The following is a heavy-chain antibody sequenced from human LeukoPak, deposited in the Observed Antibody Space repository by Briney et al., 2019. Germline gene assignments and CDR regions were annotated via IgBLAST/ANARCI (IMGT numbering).Heavy chain of an antibody. Sequence: GGSLRLSCAASGFTFSNYYMSWIRQTPGQGLEWVSFIISSSNYTNYADSVKGRFTISRDNAKNSLYLQMNSLRAEDTAVYYCARERDTGIEAAGTVSDYWGQGTLVTVSS. CDR3: ARERDTGIEAAGTVSDY. CDR1: GFTFSNYY. CDR2: IISSSNYT. J-gene: IGHJ4*02. D-gene: IGHD6-13*01. V-gene: IGHV3-11*05.